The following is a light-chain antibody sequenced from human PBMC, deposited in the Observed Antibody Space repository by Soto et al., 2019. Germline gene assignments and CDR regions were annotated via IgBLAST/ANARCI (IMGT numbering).Light chain of an antibody. J-gene: IGLJ7*01. V-gene: IGLV7-46*02. CDR2: DTS. Sequence: QAVVTQETSLTVSPGGTVTLTCGSTTGAVTSGHYPYWFQQRPGQAPRTLIYDTSNKHSWTPARFSGSLLGGKAALTLLGAQPEDEADYYCLLSYNGAAVFGGGTQLTVL. CDR3: LLSYNGAAV. CDR1: TGAVTSGHY.